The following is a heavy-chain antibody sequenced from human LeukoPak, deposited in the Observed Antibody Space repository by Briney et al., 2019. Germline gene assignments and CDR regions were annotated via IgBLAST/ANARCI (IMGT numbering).Heavy chain of an antibody. CDR3: ARDQQYYDSSGYNFDY. CDR2: IRYDGSNK. J-gene: IGHJ4*02. Sequence: GGSLRLSCAASGFTFSSYGMHWVRQAPGKGLEWVAFIRYDGSNKYYADSVKGRFTISRDNSKNTLYLQMNSLRAEDTAVYYCARDQQYYDSSGYNFDYWGQGTLVTVSS. V-gene: IGHV3-30*02. CDR1: GFTFSSYG. D-gene: IGHD3-22*01.